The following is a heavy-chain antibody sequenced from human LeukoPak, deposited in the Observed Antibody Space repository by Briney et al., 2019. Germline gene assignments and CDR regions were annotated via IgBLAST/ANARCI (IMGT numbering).Heavy chain of an antibody. CDR2: ISYDGSNK. CDR3: AKIPRAATRSSY. CDR1: GFTFSSYG. J-gene: IGHJ4*02. D-gene: IGHD2-15*01. Sequence: GGSLRLSCAASGFTFSSYGMHGVRQAPGKGLEWVAVISYDGSNKYYADSVKGRFTISRDNSKNTLYLQMNSLRAEDTAVYYCAKIPRAATRSSYWGQGTLVTVSS. V-gene: IGHV3-30*18.